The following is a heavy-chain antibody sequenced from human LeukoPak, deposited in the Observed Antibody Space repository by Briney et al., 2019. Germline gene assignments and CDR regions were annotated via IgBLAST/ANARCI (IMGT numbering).Heavy chain of an antibody. D-gene: IGHD3-10*01. CDR1: GFTFSSYA. CDR3: ARDEGYGSGSY. J-gene: IGHJ4*02. Sequence: GGSLRLSCAASGFTFSSYAMNWVRQAPGKGLEWVSAISGSGDNTYYADSVKGRFTISRDNSKNTLYMEMNSLRAEDTAVYYCARDEGYGSGSYWGQGTLVTVSS. V-gene: IGHV3-23*01. CDR2: ISGSGDNT.